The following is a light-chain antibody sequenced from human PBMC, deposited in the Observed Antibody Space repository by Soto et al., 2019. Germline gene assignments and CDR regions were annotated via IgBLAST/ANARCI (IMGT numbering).Light chain of an antibody. CDR2: DAS. V-gene: IGKV3-11*01. CDR1: QSVSNY. CDR3: QQRSNWPPWT. Sequence: EIVLTQSPATLSLSPGERATPSCRASQSVSNYLAWYQQKPGQAPRLLIYDASKRATGTPARFTGSGSGTDFTLTISSLEPEDFAVYYCQQRSNWPPWTFGQGTKVEIK. J-gene: IGKJ1*01.